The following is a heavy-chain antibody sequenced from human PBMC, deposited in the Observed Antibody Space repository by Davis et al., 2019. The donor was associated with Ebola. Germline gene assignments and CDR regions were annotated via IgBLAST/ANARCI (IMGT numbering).Heavy chain of an antibody. CDR1: GGSISSYY. CDR2: IYYSGST. D-gene: IGHD1-26*01. CDR3: ARGYSGSYYTYYYYMDV. V-gene: IGHV4-59*12. Sequence: PSETLSLTCTVSGGSISSYYWSWIRQPPGKGLEWIGYIYYSGSTNYNPSLKSRVTISVDTSKNQFSLKLSSVTAADTAVYYCARGYSGSYYTYYYYMDVWGKGTTVTVSS. J-gene: IGHJ6*03.